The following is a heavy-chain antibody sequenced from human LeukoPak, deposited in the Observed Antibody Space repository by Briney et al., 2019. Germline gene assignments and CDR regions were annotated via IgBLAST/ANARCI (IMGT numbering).Heavy chain of an antibody. J-gene: IGHJ4*02. Sequence: GGSLRLSCAGSGFTFSRHGVHWVRQDPGKGLELVSFIAFAGSDIHYADSVKGRFTISRDNAKNTVYLQMSSLRAEDTAVYYCARWSGSVQSYFYSLWGQGTLVTVSS. V-gene: IGHV3-30*02. CDR1: GFTFSRHG. CDR2: IAFAGSDI. D-gene: IGHD3-10*01. CDR3: ARWSGSVQSYFYSL.